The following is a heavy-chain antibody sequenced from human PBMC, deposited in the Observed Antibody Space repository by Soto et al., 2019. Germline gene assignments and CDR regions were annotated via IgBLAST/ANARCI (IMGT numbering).Heavy chain of an antibody. J-gene: IGHJ4*02. D-gene: IGHD4-4*01. Sequence: GGSLRLSCAASGFTFSSYGMHWVRQAPGKGLEWVAVISYDGSNKYYADSVKGRFTISRDNSKNTLYLQMNSLRAEDTAVYYCPIGWPKGNSAGCVDTWGQEALLTVSS. V-gene: IGHV3-30*03. CDR2: ISYDGSNK. CDR3: PIGWPKGNSAGCVDT. CDR1: GFTFSSYG.